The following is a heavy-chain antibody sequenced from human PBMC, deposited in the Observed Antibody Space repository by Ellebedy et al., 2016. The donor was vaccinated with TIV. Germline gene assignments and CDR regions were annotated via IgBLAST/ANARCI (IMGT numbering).Heavy chain of an antibody. Sequence: GGSLRLSXAASGFTFSSYAMSWVRQAPGKGLEWVSAISGSGGSTYYADSVKGRFTISRDNSKNTLYLQMNSLRAEDTAVYYCAKGGWSSSSVYYYYYMDVWGKGTTVTVSS. J-gene: IGHJ6*03. CDR1: GFTFSSYA. D-gene: IGHD6-6*01. CDR2: ISGSGGST. CDR3: AKGGWSSSSVYYYYYMDV. V-gene: IGHV3-23*01.